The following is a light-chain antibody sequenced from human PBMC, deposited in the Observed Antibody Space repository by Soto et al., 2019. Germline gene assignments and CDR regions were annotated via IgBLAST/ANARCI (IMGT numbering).Light chain of an antibody. CDR2: AAS. J-gene: IGKJ5*01. Sequence: DIQMTQSPSSVSASVGDRFTITCRASRDLSGWLEWYQQKPGKAPKFLXSAASSLQSGVPSRFSGSGSGTYFTLTIRSLQPEDFATYYCQQPISFPITFGQGTRLEIK. CDR1: RDLSGW. V-gene: IGKV1D-12*01. CDR3: QQPISFPIT.